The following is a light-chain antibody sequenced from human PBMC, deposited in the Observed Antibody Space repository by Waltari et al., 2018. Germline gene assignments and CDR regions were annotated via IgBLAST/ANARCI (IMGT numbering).Light chain of an antibody. CDR3: SSYTPSATLL. CDR2: EVS. J-gene: IGLJ2*01. Sequence: WHQHPPGTAPKLIIFEVSRRPAGVPDRFAGSKSGSTASRTSSGLQAEDEGDYYCSSYTPSATLLFGGGTKLTVL. V-gene: IGLV2-18*02.